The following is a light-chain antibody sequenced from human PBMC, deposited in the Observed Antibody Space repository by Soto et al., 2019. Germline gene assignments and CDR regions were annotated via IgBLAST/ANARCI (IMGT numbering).Light chain of an antibody. CDR2: YDS. Sequence: SYELTQAPSVSVAPGQTARITCGGNNIGSKSVHWYQQKPGQAPVLVIYYDSDRPSGIPERFSGSNSGNTATLTINRVEAGDEADYYCQVWDSSSDHYDVFGTGTKLTVL. V-gene: IGLV3-21*04. CDR3: QVWDSSSDHYDV. CDR1: NIGSKS. J-gene: IGLJ1*01.